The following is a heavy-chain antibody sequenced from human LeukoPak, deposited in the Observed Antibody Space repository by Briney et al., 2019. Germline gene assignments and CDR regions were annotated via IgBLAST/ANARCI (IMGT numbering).Heavy chain of an antibody. V-gene: IGHV3-7*03. Sequence: GGSLRLSCAASGFTFSSYWMYWVRQAPGKGLEWVANIKQDGSEKYVDSVRGRFTISRDNAKNSLSLQMNSLRAEDTAVYYCASNYGGWGQGTLVTVSS. J-gene: IGHJ4*02. D-gene: IGHD4-11*01. CDR2: IKQDGSEK. CDR1: GFTFSSYW. CDR3: ASNYGG.